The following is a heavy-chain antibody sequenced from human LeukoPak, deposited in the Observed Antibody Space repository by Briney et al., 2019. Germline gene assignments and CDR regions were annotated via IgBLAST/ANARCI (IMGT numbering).Heavy chain of an antibody. CDR1: GDSVSSDSAA. J-gene: IGHJ4*02. D-gene: IGHD1-26*01. Sequence: SQTLSLTCAISGDSVSSDSAAWNWIRQSPSRSLEWLEKTYNRSKRYNASSVSVKGRITINPDTSLTQFSRHLNSVTPENTAIYYCARGGIVGAEYFDYWGQGTLVTVSS. CDR2: TYNRSKRYN. CDR3: ARGGIVGAEYFDY. V-gene: IGHV6-1*01.